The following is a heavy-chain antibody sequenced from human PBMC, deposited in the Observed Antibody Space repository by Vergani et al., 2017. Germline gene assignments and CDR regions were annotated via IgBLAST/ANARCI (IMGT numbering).Heavy chain of an antibody. D-gene: IGHD3-3*01. Sequence: QVQLQQWGAGLLKPSETLSLTCAVYGGSFSGYYWSWIRQPPGKGLEWIGEINHNGSTNYNPSLKSRVTISVDTSKNQFSLKLSSVTAADTAVYYCARAGFWSGYYYMDVWGKGTTVTVSS. CDR2: INHNGST. CDR3: ARAGFWSGYYYMDV. J-gene: IGHJ6*03. CDR1: GGSFSGYY. V-gene: IGHV4-34*01.